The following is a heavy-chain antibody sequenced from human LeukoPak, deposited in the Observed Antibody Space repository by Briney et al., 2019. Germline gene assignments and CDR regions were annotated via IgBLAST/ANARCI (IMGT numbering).Heavy chain of an antibody. CDR2: IIPIFGTT. J-gene: IGHJ6*02. CDR3: AREDVVLVDAVRYYYYGMDV. CDR1: GGTFSSHA. Sequence: SVTVSCKASGGTFSSHAISWVRQAPGQGLEWVGGIIPIFGTTNYEQKFQGRVTITTDESTSTGYMELRSLRSDDTAVYYCAREDVVLVDAVRYYYYGMDVWGQGTTVTVSS. V-gene: IGHV1-69*05. D-gene: IGHD2-8*01.